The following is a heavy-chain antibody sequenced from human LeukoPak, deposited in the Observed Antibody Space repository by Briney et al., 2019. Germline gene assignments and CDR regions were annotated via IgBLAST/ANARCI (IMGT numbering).Heavy chain of an antibody. Sequence: SGGSLRLSCAASGFTFSSYAMHWVRQAPGKGLEWVAVISYDGSNKYYADSVKGRFTISRDNSKNTLYLQMNSLRAEDTAVYYCARGSYSGSYAGYFDYWGQGTLVTVSS. V-gene: IGHV3-30-3*01. D-gene: IGHD1-26*01. J-gene: IGHJ4*02. CDR2: ISYDGSNK. CDR1: GFTFSSYA. CDR3: ARGSYSGSYAGYFDY.